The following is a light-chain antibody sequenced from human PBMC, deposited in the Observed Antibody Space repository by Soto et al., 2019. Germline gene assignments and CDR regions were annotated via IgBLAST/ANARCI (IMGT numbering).Light chain of an antibody. J-gene: IGKJ2*01. CDR1: QSVDSTY. Sequence: VVLTQSPATLSLSPGERATLSCRASQSVDSTYLAWYQQKPDQSPRLLIYATSTRAAGIPDRFSGSGSGTDFTLTISRLEPDDVAVYYCQQYDTSPPMYTFGQGTKVDIK. CDR2: ATS. CDR3: QQYDTSPPMYT. V-gene: IGKV3-20*01.